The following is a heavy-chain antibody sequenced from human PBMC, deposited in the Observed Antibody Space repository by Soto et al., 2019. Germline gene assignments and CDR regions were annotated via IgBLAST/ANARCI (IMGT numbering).Heavy chain of an antibody. D-gene: IGHD3-9*01. CDR3: ARRSRDILTGFLGPSYYMDV. V-gene: IGHV4-59*08. Sequence: QVQLQESGPGLVKPSETLSLTCTVSGGSISSYYWSWIRQPPGKGLEWIGYIYYSGSTNYNPSLKSRVTLSVDTSKNQFSLKLSSVTAADTAVYYCARRSRDILTGFLGPSYYMDVWGKGTTVTVSS. CDR2: IYYSGST. CDR1: GGSISSYY. J-gene: IGHJ6*03.